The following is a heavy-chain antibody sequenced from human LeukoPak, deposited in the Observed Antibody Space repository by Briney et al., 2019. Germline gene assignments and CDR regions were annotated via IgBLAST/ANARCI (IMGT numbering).Heavy chain of an antibody. CDR1: GYTFTSYG. D-gene: IGHD3-3*01. Sequence: ASVKVSCKASGYTFTSYGISWVRQPPGQGLEWMGCITTYNGNTNYAQKLQGRVTMTTDTSTSTAYMELRSLRSDDTAVYYCARDQAGITIFGVVTASRWFDPWGQGTLVTVSS. CDR2: ITTYNGNT. J-gene: IGHJ5*02. CDR3: ARDQAGITIFGVVTASRWFDP. V-gene: IGHV1-18*01.